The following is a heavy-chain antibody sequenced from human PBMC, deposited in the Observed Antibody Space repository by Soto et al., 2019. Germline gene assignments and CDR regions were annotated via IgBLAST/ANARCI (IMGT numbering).Heavy chain of an antibody. J-gene: IGHJ4*02. CDR3: ARGGQWLDY. CDR2: IWYYGSNK. V-gene: IGHV3-33*01. D-gene: IGHD6-19*01. CDR1: GFTFSSYG. Sequence: QVQLVESGGGVVQPGRSLRLSCAASGFTFSSYGMHWVRQAPGKGLEWVAVIWYYGSNKYYADSVKGRFTISRDNSKNTLYLQMNSLRAEDTAVYYCARGGQWLDYWGQGTLVTVSS.